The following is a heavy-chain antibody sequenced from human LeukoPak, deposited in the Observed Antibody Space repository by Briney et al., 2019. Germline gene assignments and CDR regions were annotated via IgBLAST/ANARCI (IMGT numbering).Heavy chain of an antibody. Sequence: GGSLRLSCAASGFTFRTYGMVWVRQAPGKGLEWVSYISGSTSAVYYADSVRGRFTISRDNAKNSLYLQMNSLRDDDTAVYYCARRERQSANYYYFDYWGQGTLVTVSS. CDR1: GFTFRTYG. D-gene: IGHD1-26*01. V-gene: IGHV3-48*02. J-gene: IGHJ4*02. CDR2: ISGSTSAV. CDR3: ARRERQSANYYYFDY.